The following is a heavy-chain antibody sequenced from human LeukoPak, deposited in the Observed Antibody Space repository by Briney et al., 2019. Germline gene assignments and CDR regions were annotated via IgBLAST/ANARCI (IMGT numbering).Heavy chain of an antibody. Sequence: ASVKVSCKASGYTFTSYYMHWVRQAPGQGLEWMGIVNPSGGSTSYAQKFQGTVTMTRDTSTSTVYMELSSLRSEDTAVYYCARDSDLGGYYYYYYYMDVWGKGTTVTISS. CDR1: GYTFTSYY. D-gene: IGHD2-15*01. V-gene: IGHV1-46*01. CDR3: ARDSDLGGYYYYYYYMDV. CDR2: VNPSGGST. J-gene: IGHJ6*03.